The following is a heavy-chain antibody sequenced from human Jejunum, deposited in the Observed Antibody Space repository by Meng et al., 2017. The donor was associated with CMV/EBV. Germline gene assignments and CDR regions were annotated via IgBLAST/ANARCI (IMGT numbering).Heavy chain of an antibody. CDR2: IRPDTSGD. V-gene: IGHV3-30*02. D-gene: IGHD1-26*01. CDR3: AKTPGRWETLDF. Sequence: SGFIFSNYGMHWVRQAPGKGLEWVSFIRPDTSGDYYTDSVKGRFTISRDTSKNTLYLQMNSLRAEDMAVYYCAKTPGRWETLDFWGQGTRVTVSS. J-gene: IGHJ4*02. CDR1: GFIFSNYG.